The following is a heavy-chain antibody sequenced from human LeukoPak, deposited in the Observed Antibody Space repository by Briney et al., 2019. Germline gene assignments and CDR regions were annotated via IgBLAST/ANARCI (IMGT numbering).Heavy chain of an antibody. CDR3: ARGGGAIAT. CDR2: IYSSGNT. CDR1: GGSLSSYY. J-gene: IGHJ5*02. V-gene: IGHV4-59*12. Sequence: PSETLSLTCTVSGGSLSSYYWTWIRQPPGKGLEWIGYIYSSGNTNYNPSLKGRVTISLDTSKNQFSLQLNSVTPEDTAVYYCARGGGAIATWGQGTLVTVSS. D-gene: IGHD3-16*01.